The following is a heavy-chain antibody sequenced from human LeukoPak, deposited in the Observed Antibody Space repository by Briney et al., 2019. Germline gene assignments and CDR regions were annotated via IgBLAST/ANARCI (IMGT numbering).Heavy chain of an antibody. J-gene: IGHJ4*02. CDR1: GYTFTRYD. CDR3: ARKGPYYYDSSGLVFFDY. V-gene: IGHV1-18*04. CDR2: ISTFNGNT. Sequence: ASVKVSCKASGYTFTRYDVIWLRQAPGQGLEWMGWISTFNGNTNYAQKLQGRITMTTDTSTSTAYMELRSLRSDDTAVYYCARKGPYYYDSSGLVFFDYWGQGTLVTVSS. D-gene: IGHD3-22*01.